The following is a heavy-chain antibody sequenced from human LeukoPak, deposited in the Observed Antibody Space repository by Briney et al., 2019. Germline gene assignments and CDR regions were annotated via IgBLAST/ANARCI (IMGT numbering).Heavy chain of an antibody. CDR3: ARDLFSGSYQEDF. J-gene: IGHJ4*02. V-gene: IGHV3-7*01. CDR2: IKYDGSAK. D-gene: IGHD1-26*01. CDR1: GFTLSSYW. Sequence: GESLRLSCAASGFTLSSYWMSWVRQAPGKGLEWVANIKYDGSAKYYVDSVKGRFTISRDDAKNPLYLEMNSLRAEDTAVYYCARDLFSGSYQEDFWGQGALVTVSS.